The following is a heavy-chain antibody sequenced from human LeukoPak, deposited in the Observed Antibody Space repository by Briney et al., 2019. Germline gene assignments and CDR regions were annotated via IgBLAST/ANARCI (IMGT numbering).Heavy chain of an antibody. CDR1: GYSFTIYW. D-gene: IGHD3-22*01. J-gene: IGHJ4*02. Sequence: GESLKISCKGSGYSFTIYWIGWVRQMPGKGLEWMGTIYPDDSDTRYSPSFQGQVTISVDKSISTAYLQWSSLKASDTAMYYCARGTYYDSSGYPFDNWGQGTLVTVSS. V-gene: IGHV5-51*01. CDR3: ARGTYYDSSGYPFDN. CDR2: IYPDDSDT.